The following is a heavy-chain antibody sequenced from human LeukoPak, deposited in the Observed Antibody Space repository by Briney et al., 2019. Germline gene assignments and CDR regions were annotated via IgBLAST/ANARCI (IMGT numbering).Heavy chain of an antibody. Sequence: GSLRLSCAASGFTFSSYGMHWVHQAPGKGLEWVAVIWYDGSNKYYADSVKGRFTIPRDNSKNTLYLQMNSLRAEDTAVYYCARELDYYYYMGVWGKGTTVTVSS. CDR1: GFTFSSYG. D-gene: IGHD1-1*01. CDR2: IWYDGSNK. J-gene: IGHJ6*03. V-gene: IGHV3-33*01. CDR3: ARELDYYYYMGV.